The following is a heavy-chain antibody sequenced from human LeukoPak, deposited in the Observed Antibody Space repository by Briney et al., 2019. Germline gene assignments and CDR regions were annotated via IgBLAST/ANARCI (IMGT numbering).Heavy chain of an antibody. D-gene: IGHD4-17*01. CDR3: AREIAPDYGDSGY. CDR1: GFTFSSYN. Sequence: GGSLRLSCAASGFTFSSYNMNWVRQAPGKGLEWVSSISSSSSHIYYADSLKGRFTISRDNAKNSLYLQMNSLRAEDTAVYYCAREIAPDYGDSGYWGQGTLVTVSS. V-gene: IGHV3-21*01. J-gene: IGHJ4*02. CDR2: ISSSSSHI.